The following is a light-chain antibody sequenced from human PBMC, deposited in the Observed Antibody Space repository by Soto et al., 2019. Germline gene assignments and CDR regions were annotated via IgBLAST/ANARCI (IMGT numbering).Light chain of an antibody. V-gene: IGKV3-20*01. CDR3: QQYGSSGT. J-gene: IGKJ1*01. CDR2: GAS. Sequence: ESVLRKAPGTRSLSPGQTATLSCRASQSFSSSYIAWYQQKPGHAPRLLIYGASSRATGIPDRFSGSGSGTDFTLTICSLEPEDFAVYYCQQYGSSGTFGQGTKVDIK. CDR1: QSFSSSY.